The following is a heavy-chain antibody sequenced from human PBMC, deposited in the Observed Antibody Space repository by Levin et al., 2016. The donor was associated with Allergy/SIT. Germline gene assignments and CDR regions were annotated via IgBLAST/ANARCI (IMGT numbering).Heavy chain of an antibody. V-gene: IGHV1-69*04. CDR3: ARVQALPDCSSTSCLKYYYYGMDV. J-gene: IGHJ6*02. D-gene: IGHD2-2*01. Sequence: WVRQAPGQGLEWMGRIIPILGIANYAQKFQGRVTITADESTSTAYMELSSLRSEDTAVYYCARVQALPDCSSTSCLKYYYYGMDVWGQGTTVTVSS. CDR2: IIPILGIA.